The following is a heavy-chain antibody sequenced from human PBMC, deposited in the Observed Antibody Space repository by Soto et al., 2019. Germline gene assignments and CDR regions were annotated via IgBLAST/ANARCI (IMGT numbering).Heavy chain of an antibody. CDR1: GFTFDYFA. Sequence: GGSLRLSCAASGFTFDYFAMSWVRQAPGKGLEWVSGIGGSDDDTHYADSVKGRFTIPRDNSKNTLFLQLDSLRVEDTAVYYCAKDRVNHNSVWDPFDIWGQGTVVTVSS. D-gene: IGHD1-20*01. CDR2: IGGSDDDT. V-gene: IGHV3-23*01. CDR3: AKDRVNHNSVWDPFDI. J-gene: IGHJ3*02.